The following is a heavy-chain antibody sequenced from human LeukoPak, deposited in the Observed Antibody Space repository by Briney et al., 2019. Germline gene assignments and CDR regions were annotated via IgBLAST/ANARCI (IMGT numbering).Heavy chain of an antibody. CDR3: AKGGHVDY. J-gene: IGHJ4*02. Sequence: PGGSLRLSCAASGFTFNDFAMTWVRQAPGKGLEWVANIKADGRETYYVDSVKGRFTISRDNAQNSLYLQLNSLRVEDTAVYYCAKGGHVDYCGQGSLVTVSS. CDR1: GFTFNDFA. CDR2: IKADGRET. V-gene: IGHV3-7*01.